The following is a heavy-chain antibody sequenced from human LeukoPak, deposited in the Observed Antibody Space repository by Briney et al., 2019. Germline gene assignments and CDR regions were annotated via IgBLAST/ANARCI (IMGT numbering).Heavy chain of an antibody. V-gene: IGHV3-21*01. CDR1: GFTFSTYT. D-gene: IGHD5-12*01. J-gene: IGHJ4*02. CDR2: ISSSSNYI. CDR3: ARQNSGYDPNYDY. Sequence: PGGSLRPSCAASGFTFSTYTMNWVRQAPGKGLEWVSSISSSSNYIYYADSVKGRFTISRDNAKNSLYLQMNSLRAEDTAVYYCARQNSGYDPNYDYWGQGTLVTVSS.